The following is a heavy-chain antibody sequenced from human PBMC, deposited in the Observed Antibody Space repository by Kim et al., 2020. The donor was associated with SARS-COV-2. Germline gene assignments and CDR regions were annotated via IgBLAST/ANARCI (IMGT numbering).Heavy chain of an antibody. Sequence: NYNPALKSRVTISVDTSKNQFSLKLSSVTAADTAVYYCARVRLGSYYFDYWGQGTLVTVSS. J-gene: IGHJ4*02. V-gene: IGHV4-59*01. D-gene: IGHD6-19*01. CDR3: ARVRLGSYYFDY.